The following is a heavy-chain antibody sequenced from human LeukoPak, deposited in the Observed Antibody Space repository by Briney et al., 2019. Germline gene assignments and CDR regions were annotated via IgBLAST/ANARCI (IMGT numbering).Heavy chain of an antibody. Sequence: SETLSLTCTVSGGSISSFYWTWFRQPPGKGLEWIGYIYHSGSTNYNPSLRSRVTISVDTSKNQFSLKLSSVTAADTAVYYCARAPAFGSGTRGYYYYYMDVWGKGTTVTVSS. CDR2: IYHSGST. CDR1: GGSISSFY. CDR3: ARAPAFGSGTRGYYYYYMDV. D-gene: IGHD3-10*01. V-gene: IGHV4-59*01. J-gene: IGHJ6*03.